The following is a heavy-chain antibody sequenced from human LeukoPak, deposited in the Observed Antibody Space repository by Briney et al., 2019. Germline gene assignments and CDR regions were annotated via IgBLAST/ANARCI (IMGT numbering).Heavy chain of an antibody. D-gene: IGHD2-15*01. CDR1: GFTFSSYW. J-gene: IGHJ3*02. V-gene: IGHV3-7*03. CDR2: IKQDGSEK. CDR3: ARIYCSGGSCYSVFGAFDI. Sequence: GGSLRLSCAASGFTFSSYWMSWVRQAPGKGLEWVANIKQDGSEKYYVDSVKGRFTISRDNAKNSLYLQMNSLRAEDTAVYYCARIYCSGGSCYSVFGAFDIWGQGTMVTVSS.